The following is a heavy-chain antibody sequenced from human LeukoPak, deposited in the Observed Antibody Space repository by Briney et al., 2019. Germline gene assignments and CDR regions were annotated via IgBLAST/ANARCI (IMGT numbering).Heavy chain of an antibody. D-gene: IGHD6-19*01. J-gene: IGHJ4*02. CDR1: GFTFSSYA. V-gene: IGHV3-23*01. Sequence: GGTLRLSCGASGFTFSSYAMTWVRQAPGKGLEWVSGISGSGGYTYYADSVKGRFTISRDNSKNALYLQMNSLRAEDTAVYYCARAPVAANFDYWGQGTLVTVSS. CDR3: ARAPVAANFDY. CDR2: ISGSGGYT.